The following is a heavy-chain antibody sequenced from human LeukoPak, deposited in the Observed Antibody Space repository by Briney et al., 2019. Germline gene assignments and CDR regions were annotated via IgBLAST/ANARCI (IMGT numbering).Heavy chain of an antibody. CDR2: ISSDGSNK. CDR3: AKDEPFGTDEGVYYYAMDV. J-gene: IGHJ6*02. V-gene: IGHV3-30*18. CDR1: GFTLSTYG. Sequence: PGRSLRLSCAASGFTLSTYGIHWVRLAPGKGLEWVAVISSDGSNKYFADSVKGRFTISRDNSKNTLYLQMNSLRAEDTAVYYCAKDEPFGTDEGVYYYAMDVWGQGTTVTVSS. D-gene: IGHD1-1*01.